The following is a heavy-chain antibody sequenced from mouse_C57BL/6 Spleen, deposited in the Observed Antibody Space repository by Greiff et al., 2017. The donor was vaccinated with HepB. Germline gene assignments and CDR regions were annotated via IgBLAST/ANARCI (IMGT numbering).Heavy chain of an antibody. Sequence: EVKLVESGGGLVQPGGSLSLSCAASGFTFTDYYMSWVRQPPGKALEWLGFIRNKANGYTTEYSASVKGRFTISRDNSQSILYLQMNALRAEDSATYYCARWYGPYYAMDYWGQGTSVTVSS. V-gene: IGHV7-3*01. CDR2: IRNKANGYTT. CDR3: ARWYGPYYAMDY. J-gene: IGHJ4*01. D-gene: IGHD2-10*02. CDR1: GFTFTDYY.